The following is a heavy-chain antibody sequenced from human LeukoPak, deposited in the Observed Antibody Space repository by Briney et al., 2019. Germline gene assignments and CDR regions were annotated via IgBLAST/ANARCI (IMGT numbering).Heavy chain of an antibody. CDR1: GFTFSDYS. Sequence: GGSLRLSCAASGFTFSDYSMTWIRQAPGKGLEWVSSISSSSSKIYYADSVKGRLTISRDNAKNSLYLQMNSLRAEDTAVYYCAGGGSGYLVDYWGQGTLVTVSS. D-gene: IGHD3-22*01. CDR2: ISSSSSKI. J-gene: IGHJ4*02. CDR3: AGGGSGYLVDY. V-gene: IGHV3-21*01.